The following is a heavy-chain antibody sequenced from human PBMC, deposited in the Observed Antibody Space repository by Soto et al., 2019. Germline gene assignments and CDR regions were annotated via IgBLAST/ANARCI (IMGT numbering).Heavy chain of an antibody. J-gene: IGHJ3*02. CDR2: IYHSGST. V-gene: IGHV4-38-2*02. Sequence: SETLSLTCTVSGYSISSGYYWGWIRQPPGKGLEWIGSIYHSGSTYYNPSLKSRVTISVDTSKNHFSLKLSSVTAADTAVYYCARGHFKYYDFWSGRGAFDIWGQGTMVTVSS. CDR3: ARGHFKYYDFWSGRGAFDI. CDR1: GYSISSGYY. D-gene: IGHD3-3*01.